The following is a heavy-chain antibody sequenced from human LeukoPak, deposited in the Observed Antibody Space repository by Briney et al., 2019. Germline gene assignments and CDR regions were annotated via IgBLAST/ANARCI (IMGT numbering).Heavy chain of an antibody. CDR1: GFTSSTYT. CDR3: VRVWGHSGYDYFPFDY. Sequence: GGSLRLSCSASGFTSSTYTMNWVRQAPGKGLEWVSSINGDGRYIYYADSMKGRFTISRDNAKNSLYLQMNSLRAEDTAMYYCVRVWGHSGYDYFPFDYWGQGTLVTVSS. V-gene: IGHV3-21*01. D-gene: IGHD5-12*01. CDR2: INGDGRYI. J-gene: IGHJ4*02.